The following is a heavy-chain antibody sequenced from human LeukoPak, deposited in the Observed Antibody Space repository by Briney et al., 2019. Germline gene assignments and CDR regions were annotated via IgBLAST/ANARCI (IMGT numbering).Heavy chain of an antibody. V-gene: IGHV1-69*06. CDR3: ASPAGGDYYDSSGYYYY. D-gene: IGHD3-22*01. CDR2: IIPIFGTA. J-gene: IGHJ4*02. Sequence: ASVKVSCKASGYIFTNFGISWVRQARGQGLEWMGGIIPIFGTANYAQKFKGRVTITADKSTSTAYMELSSLRSEDTAVYYCASPAGGDYYDSSGYYYYWGQGTLVTVSS. CDR1: GYIFTNFG.